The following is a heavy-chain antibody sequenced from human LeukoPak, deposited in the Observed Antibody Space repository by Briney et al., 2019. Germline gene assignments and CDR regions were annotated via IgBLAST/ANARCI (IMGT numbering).Heavy chain of an antibody. V-gene: IGHV3-30*01. J-gene: IGHJ4*02. Sequence: GGSLRLSCAASGFTFTPYAIHWVRQAPGKGLEWVAVISYDGIDKYYADFVQGRFTISRDNSKNTLYLEMNSLRPEDTAVYYCARDADIGVLDYWGQGTLVTVSS. CDR1: GFTFTPYA. CDR2: ISYDGIDK. CDR3: ARDADIGVLDY. D-gene: IGHD5-12*01.